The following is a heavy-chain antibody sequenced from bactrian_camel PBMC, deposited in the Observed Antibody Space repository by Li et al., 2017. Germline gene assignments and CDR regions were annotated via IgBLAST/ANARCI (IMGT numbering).Heavy chain of an antibody. D-gene: IGHD3*01. V-gene: IGHV3S60*01. Sequence: QLVESGGGTVQAGGSLRLSCVGSGYTVDNYYMAWFRQVPGKEREAVAAIIKRSGNVDYADSVKGRFTVSLDNRKNTVYLQMNSLRPDDSGMYYCALAWGSVCEAWSGYTEWGRGTQVTVS. CDR2: IIKRSGNV. CDR1: GYTVDNYY. CDR3: ALAWGSVCEAWSGYTE. J-gene: IGHJ4*01.